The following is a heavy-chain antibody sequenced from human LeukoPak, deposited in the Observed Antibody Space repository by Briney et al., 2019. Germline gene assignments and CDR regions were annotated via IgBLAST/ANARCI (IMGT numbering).Heavy chain of an antibody. CDR2: IYSGGVT. CDR3: ARAGGGDKQQLVWYFDL. J-gene: IGHJ2*01. D-gene: IGHD6-13*01. Sequence: PGGSLRLSCAASGFTFSSYAMNWVRQAPGKGLEWVSLIYSGGVTYYADSVKGRFTISRDNSKNTLYLQMNSLRAEDTAVYYCARAGGGDKQQLVWYFDLWGRGTLVTVSS. CDR1: GFTFSSYA. V-gene: IGHV3-53*01.